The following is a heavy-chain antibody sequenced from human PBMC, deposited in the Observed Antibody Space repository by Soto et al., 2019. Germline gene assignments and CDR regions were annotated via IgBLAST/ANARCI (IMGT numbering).Heavy chain of an antibody. D-gene: IGHD4-17*01. CDR1: GGSISSSSYY. J-gene: IGHJ5*02. CDR2: IYYSGSS. V-gene: IGHV4-39*01. Sequence: PSETLSLTCAGSGGSISSSSYYWDWIRQPPGKGLEWIGSIYYSGSSYYNPSLKSRVTISVDTSKNQFSLKLSSVTAADTAVYYCASRTVTTTEVWFDPWGQGTQVTVSS. CDR3: ASRTVTTTEVWFDP.